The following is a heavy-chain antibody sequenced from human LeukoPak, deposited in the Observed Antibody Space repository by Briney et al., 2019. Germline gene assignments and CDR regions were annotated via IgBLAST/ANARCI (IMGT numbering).Heavy chain of an antibody. J-gene: IGHJ4*02. CDR3: AKTTGDFGLTIDY. CDR1: GFRFDIYA. Sequence: GGSLRLSCAASGFRFDIYAMTWVRQAPGTGLEWVSSMTSPGNYILYTDSVKGRFTISRDNFRNTLYLQMNSLRAEDTAVYFCAKTTGDFGLTIDYWGQGALVTVSS. V-gene: IGHV3-23*01. D-gene: IGHD2-21*02. CDR2: MTSPGNYI.